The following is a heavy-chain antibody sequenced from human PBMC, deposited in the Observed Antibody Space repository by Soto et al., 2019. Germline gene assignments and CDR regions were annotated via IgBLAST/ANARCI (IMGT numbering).Heavy chain of an antibody. Sequence: QLQLQESGSGLVKPSQTLSLTCAISGGSISSGGYSWSWIRQPPGKGLEWVGYIYHSGSTYYNPSLKSRVTISVDRSKHQFSLKLSSVTAADTAVYYCARESNVLPGGYFDYWGQGTLVTVSS. CDR1: GGSISSGGYS. CDR2: IYHSGST. J-gene: IGHJ4*02. D-gene: IGHD3-10*01. V-gene: IGHV4-30-2*01. CDR3: ARESNVLPGGYFDY.